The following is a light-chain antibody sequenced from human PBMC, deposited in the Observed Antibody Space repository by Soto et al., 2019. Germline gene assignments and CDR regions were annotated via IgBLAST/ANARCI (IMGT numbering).Light chain of an antibody. CDR2: AAS. CDR1: LFIAKH. V-gene: IGKV3D-15*01. J-gene: IGKJ4*01. CDR3: QQYYRWPVT. Sequence: TQSPATLPVSHGERVTFSCKASLFIAKHLAWYQHKPGQSPRLLVHAASTGAPGVPARFGGSWSGAEFPLTIDSLQSDDSAIYYCQQYYRWPVTFGGGTKVDIK.